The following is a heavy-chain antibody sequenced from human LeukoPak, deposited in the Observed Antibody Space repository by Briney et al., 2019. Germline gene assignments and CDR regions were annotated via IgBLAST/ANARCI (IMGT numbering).Heavy chain of an antibody. V-gene: IGHV3-21*01. J-gene: IGHJ4*02. CDR1: GFRSRAYT. CDR2: ISSSSSYI. CDR3: AKDSPSRTATTEVPVDY. Sequence: GGSLSLSCVPSGFRSRAYTLSGGRQAPGKGPEWLASISSSSSYIYFANSVRGRFTISRDNAKNSLYLQMNSLRAEDTAVYYCAKDSPSRTATTEVPVDYWGQGTLVTVSS. D-gene: IGHD1/OR15-1a*01.